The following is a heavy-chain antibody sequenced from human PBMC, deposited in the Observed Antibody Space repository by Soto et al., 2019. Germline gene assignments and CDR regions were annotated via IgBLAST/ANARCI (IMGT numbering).Heavy chain of an antibody. Sequence: SSQPKFLRTAVDDGFISYYYGSWLRHPAEKRLGRRWKNAHSGSTNYNQSLKSRVTISVDRSRNQFSLKLSSMTAADTAVYYCARVSGSWGQGTLVTVSS. D-gene: IGHD7-27*01. CDR1: DGFISYYY. V-gene: IGHV4-34*01. CDR3: ARVSGS. J-gene: IGHJ5*02. CDR2: NAHSGST.